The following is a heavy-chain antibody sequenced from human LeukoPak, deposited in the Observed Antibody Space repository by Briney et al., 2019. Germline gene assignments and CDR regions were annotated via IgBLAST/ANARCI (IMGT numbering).Heavy chain of an antibody. CDR2: ISAYNGNT. V-gene: IGHV1-18*01. J-gene: IGHJ6*03. CDR1: GYTFTSYG. Sequence: ASVKVSCKASGYTFTSYGISWVRQAPGQGLEWMGWISAYNGNTNYAQKLQGRVTMTTDTSTSTAYMELRSLRSDDTAVYYCARLQACSGWSASGMDVWGKGTTVTISS. CDR3: ARLQACSGWSASGMDV. D-gene: IGHD6-19*01.